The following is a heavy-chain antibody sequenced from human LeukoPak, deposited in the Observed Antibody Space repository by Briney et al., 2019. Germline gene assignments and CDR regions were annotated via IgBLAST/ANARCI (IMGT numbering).Heavy chain of an antibody. Sequence: GASVKVSCKASGYTFTNYAFSWVRQAPGQGLEWMGWINTNNGNTNYVKRLQGRVTMTTDTSTTTAYMELRSLISDDTAVYYCAREREETYGSGSYTFDHWGQGTLVTVSS. CDR2: INTNNGNT. D-gene: IGHD3-10*01. CDR1: GYTFTNYA. CDR3: AREREETYGSGSYTFDH. V-gene: IGHV1-18*01. J-gene: IGHJ4*02.